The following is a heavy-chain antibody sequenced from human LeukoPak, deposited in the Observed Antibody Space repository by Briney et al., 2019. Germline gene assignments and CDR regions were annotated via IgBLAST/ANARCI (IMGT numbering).Heavy chain of an antibody. CDR1: GFTVSSNY. D-gene: IGHD3-22*01. CDR3: ARAGNYYDSSGYWSGYFDY. Sequence: PGGSLRLSCAASGFTVSSNYMSWVRQAPGKGLEWVSVIYSGGSTYYADSVKGRFTISRDNSKNTLYLQMNSLRAEDTAVYYCARAGNYYDSSGYWSGYFDYWGQGTLVTVSS. V-gene: IGHV3-53*01. CDR2: IYSGGST. J-gene: IGHJ4*02.